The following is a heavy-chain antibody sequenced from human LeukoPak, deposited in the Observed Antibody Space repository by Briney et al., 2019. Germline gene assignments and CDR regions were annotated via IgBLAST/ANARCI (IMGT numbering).Heavy chain of an antibody. CDR3: ARGVNYYDSKGHAYYFDY. CDR2: IIPILGIA. D-gene: IGHD3-22*01. Sequence: GASVKVSCKASGGTFSSYAISWVRQAPGQGLEWMGRIIPILGIANYAQKFQGRVTITADKSTSTAYMELSSLRSEDTAVYYCARGVNYYDSKGHAYYFDYWGQGTLVTVSS. V-gene: IGHV1-69*04. CDR1: GGTFSSYA. J-gene: IGHJ4*02.